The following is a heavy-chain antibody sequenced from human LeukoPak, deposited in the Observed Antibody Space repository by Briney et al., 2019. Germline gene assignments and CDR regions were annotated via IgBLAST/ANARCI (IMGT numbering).Heavy chain of an antibody. V-gene: IGHV4-59*01. Sequence: PSETLSLTCSVSGSSITGFHWGWIRQPPGKGLEWIGYIQASGTTKHNPSLKSRVTISIDTSKAQFSLNVNSVSAADPAMYYCARLDSCGADSCIDSWGQGNLVIVSS. D-gene: IGHD2-21*01. J-gene: IGHJ4*02. CDR1: GSSITGFH. CDR3: ARLDSCGADSCIDS. CDR2: IQASGTT.